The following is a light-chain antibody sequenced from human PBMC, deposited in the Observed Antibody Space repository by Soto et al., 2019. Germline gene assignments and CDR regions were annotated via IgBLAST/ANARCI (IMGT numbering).Light chain of an antibody. Sequence: DIQLTQSPSSLSASVGDRVTITCRASKAISSYLAWYQQNPGKVTALLTYATPTLHAGAPSRFSSSGSSTDFTLTISSLQPEDVATYYCHKYNHAPTFGGGTKVEIK. CDR1: KAISSY. CDR2: ATP. J-gene: IGKJ4*01. CDR3: HKYNHAPT. V-gene: IGKV1-27*01.